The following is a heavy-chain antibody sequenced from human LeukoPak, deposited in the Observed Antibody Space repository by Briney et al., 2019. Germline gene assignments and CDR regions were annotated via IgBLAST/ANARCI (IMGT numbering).Heavy chain of an antibody. J-gene: IGHJ6*03. CDR2: IYSGGST. CDR3: ARVSSGSYLYYYYYMDV. Sequence: GGSLRLSCAASGFTVSSNYMSWVRQAPGKGLEWVSVIYSGGSTYYADSVKGRFTISRDNSKNTLYLQMNSLRAEDTAVYYCARVSSGSYLYYYYYMDVWGKGTTVTISS. V-gene: IGHV3-66*01. D-gene: IGHD1-26*01. CDR1: GFTVSSNY.